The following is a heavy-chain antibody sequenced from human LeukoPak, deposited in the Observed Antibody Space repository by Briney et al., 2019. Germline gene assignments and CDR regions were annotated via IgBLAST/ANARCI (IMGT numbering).Heavy chain of an antibody. CDR3: ARDLGGDNWFDP. V-gene: IGHV1-46*01. Sequence: AASVKVSCKASGYTFTSCFMHWVRQAPGQGLDWMGIINPSGGSTNYAQKFQGRVTMTRDTSTSTVYMELSSLRSEDTAVYYCARDLGGDNWFDPWGQGTLVTVSS. CDR1: GYTFTSCF. CDR2: INPSGGST. J-gene: IGHJ5*02.